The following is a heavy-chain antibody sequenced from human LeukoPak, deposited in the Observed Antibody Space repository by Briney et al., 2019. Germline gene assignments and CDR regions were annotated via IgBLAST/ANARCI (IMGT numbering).Heavy chain of an antibody. D-gene: IGHD2-15*01. J-gene: IGHJ6*04. V-gene: IGHV3-30*18. Sequence: GRSLRLSCAASGFTFSSYGMHWVRQAPGKGLEWVAVISYDGSNKYYADSVKGRLTISRDNSKNTLYLQMNSLRAEDTAVYYCAKDLEDIVVVVAATLTNYYYYGMDVWGKGTTVTVSS. CDR3: AKDLEDIVVVVAATLTNYYYYGMDV. CDR1: GFTFSSYG. CDR2: ISYDGSNK.